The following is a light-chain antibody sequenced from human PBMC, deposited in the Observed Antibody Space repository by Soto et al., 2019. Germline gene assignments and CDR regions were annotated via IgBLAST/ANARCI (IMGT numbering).Light chain of an antibody. V-gene: IGKV3-15*01. J-gene: IGKJ4*01. CDR2: GAS. CDR1: QSVSSN. CDR3: QQYNNWPLT. Sequence: EIVMTQCPATMSVSPGERATLSCRASQSVSSNLAWYQQKPGQAPRLLIYGASTRATGIPARFSGSGSGTEFTLTISSLQSEDFAVYYCQQYNNWPLTFGGGTKVGIK.